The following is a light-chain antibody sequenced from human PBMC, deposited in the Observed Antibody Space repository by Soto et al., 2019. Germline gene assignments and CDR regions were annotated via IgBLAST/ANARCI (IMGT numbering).Light chain of an antibody. CDR3: QQYYSSPYT. CDR1: QSVLYKSNNKSY. J-gene: IGKJ5*01. Sequence: DIVMTQSPDSLAVSLGERATINCKSSQSVLYKSNNKSYLAWYQHKPGHPPKLFIYWASTRESGVPDRFSGSGSGTDFTLTINTLQPQDVAVYYCQQYYSSPYTFGQGTRLEI. CDR2: WAS. V-gene: IGKV4-1*01.